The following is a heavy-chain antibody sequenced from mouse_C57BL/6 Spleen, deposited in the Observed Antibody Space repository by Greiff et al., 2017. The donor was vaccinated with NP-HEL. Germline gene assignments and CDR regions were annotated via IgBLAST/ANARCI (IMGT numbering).Heavy chain of an antibody. Sequence: VQLQQSGAELVKPGASVKMSCKASGYTFTTYPIEWMKQNHGKSLEWIGNFHPYNDDTKYNEKFKGKATLTVEKSSSTVYLELSRLTSDDSAVYYCARSGNYDYDGRGYYAMDYWGQGTSVTVSS. J-gene: IGHJ4*01. D-gene: IGHD2-4*01. CDR1: GYTFTTYP. CDR3: ARSGNYDYDGRGYYAMDY. CDR2: FHPYNDDT. V-gene: IGHV1-47*01.